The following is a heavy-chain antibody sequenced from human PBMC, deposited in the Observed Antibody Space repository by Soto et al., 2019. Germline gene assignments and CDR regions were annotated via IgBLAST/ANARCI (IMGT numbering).Heavy chain of an antibody. D-gene: IGHD1-26*01. CDR3: ARHPVSGSYAYYYGMDV. V-gene: IGHV1-69*12. Sequence: QVQLVQSGAEVKKPGSSVKVSCKASGGTFSSYAISWVRQAPGQGLEWMGGIIPIFGTENYAQKFQGRVTITADESTSTAYMELSSLRSEDTAVYYCARHPVSGSYAYYYGMDVWGQGTTVTVSS. CDR1: GGTFSSYA. J-gene: IGHJ6*02. CDR2: IIPIFGTE.